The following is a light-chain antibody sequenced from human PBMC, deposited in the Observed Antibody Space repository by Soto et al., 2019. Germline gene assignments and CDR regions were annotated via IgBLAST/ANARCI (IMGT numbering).Light chain of an antibody. CDR1: QSVLYSSNNKKS. V-gene: IGKV4-1*01. CDR3: QQNESTPPT. Sequence: DIVMTQSPDSLAVSLGERATINCKSSQSVLYSSNNKKSLAWYQQRPGQPPKLLIYWASTRESGVPDRLSGSGSGTDFTITITSLQAEDVAVYSCQQNESTPPTFGQGNKLEIK. CDR2: WAS. J-gene: IGKJ2*01.